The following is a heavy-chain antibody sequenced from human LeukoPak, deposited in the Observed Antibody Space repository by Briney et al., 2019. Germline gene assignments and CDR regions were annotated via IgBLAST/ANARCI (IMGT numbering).Heavy chain of an antibody. V-gene: IGHV3-7*01. Sequence: GGSLRLSCVASGFSFSGYWMTWVRQAPGKGLEWVANIKQDGSEKYYVDSVKGRFTISRDNAKNSLYLQMNSLRAEDTAVYYCARDPGYYGSGSYLNWGQGTLVTVSS. CDR1: GFSFSGYW. D-gene: IGHD3-10*01. CDR2: IKQDGSEK. CDR3: ARDPGYYGSGSYLN. J-gene: IGHJ4*02.